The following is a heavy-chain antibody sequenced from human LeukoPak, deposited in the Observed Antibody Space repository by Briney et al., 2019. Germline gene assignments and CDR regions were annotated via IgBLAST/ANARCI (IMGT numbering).Heavy chain of an antibody. J-gene: IGHJ4*02. V-gene: IGHV3-23*01. CDR1: GFTFSSYA. CDR3: AKNKLNYYDSSGYYSHPFDY. D-gene: IGHD3-22*01. CDR2: ISGSGGST. Sequence: GGSLRLSCAASGFTFSSYAMSWVRQAPGEGLEWVSAISGSGGSTYYAVSVKGRFTISRDNSKNTLYLQMNSLRAEDTAVYYCAKNKLNYYDSSGYYSHPFDYWGQGTLVTVSS.